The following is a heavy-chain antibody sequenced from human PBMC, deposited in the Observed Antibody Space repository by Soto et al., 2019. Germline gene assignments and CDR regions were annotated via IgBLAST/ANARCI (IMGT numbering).Heavy chain of an antibody. D-gene: IGHD3-10*01. CDR1: GFTFSSYA. Sequence: GGSLRLSCAASGFTFSSYAMSWVRQAPGKGLEWVSAISGSGGSTYYADSVKGRFTISRDNSKNTLYLQMNSLRAEDTAVYYCAKVGAYGSGSDYYYYGMDVWGQGTTVTVSS. J-gene: IGHJ6*02. CDR3: AKVGAYGSGSDYYYYGMDV. V-gene: IGHV3-23*01. CDR2: ISGSGGST.